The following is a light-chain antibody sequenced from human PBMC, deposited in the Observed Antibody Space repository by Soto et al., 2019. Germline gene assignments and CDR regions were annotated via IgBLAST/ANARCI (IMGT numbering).Light chain of an antibody. V-gene: IGKV3-15*01. CDR1: QSVSSN. Sequence: EIVMTQPPATLYVSPGERATLSCRASQSVSSNLAWYQQKPGQAPRLLIYGASTRATGIPARFSGSGSGTKFTLTISSLQSEDFAVYYCQQYNNWPRTFGQGTKLEIK. J-gene: IGKJ2*01. CDR2: GAS. CDR3: QQYNNWPRT.